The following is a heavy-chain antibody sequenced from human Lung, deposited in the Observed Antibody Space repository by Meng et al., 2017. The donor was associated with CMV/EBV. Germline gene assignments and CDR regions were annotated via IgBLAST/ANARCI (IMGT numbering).Heavy chain of an antibody. CDR1: GFTFGDYV. CDR2: IRTKPYGATT. CDR3: SRDSGYYDVYYFDY. Sequence: GESLKISCSTSGFTFGDYVMNWVRQAPGKGLEWVAFIRTKPYGATTEYAASVSGRFSISRDDSKDIVYLQMNSLKTEDTAVYFCSRDSGYYDVYYFDYWGQGTLVTVSS. J-gene: IGHJ4*02. V-gene: IGHV3-49*04. D-gene: IGHD3-22*01.